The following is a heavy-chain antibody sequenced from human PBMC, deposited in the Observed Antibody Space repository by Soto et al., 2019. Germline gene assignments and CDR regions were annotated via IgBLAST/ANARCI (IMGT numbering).Heavy chain of an antibody. Sequence: GGSLRLSCAASGFTFSSYSMNWVRQAPGKGLEWVSSISSSSSYIYYADSVKGRFTISRDNAKNSLYLQMNSLRAEDTAVYYCARDRGTWLRPLDYWGQGTLVTVSS. CDR1: GFTFSSYS. CDR2: ISSSSSYI. J-gene: IGHJ4*02. V-gene: IGHV3-21*01. D-gene: IGHD5-12*01. CDR3: ARDRGTWLRPLDY.